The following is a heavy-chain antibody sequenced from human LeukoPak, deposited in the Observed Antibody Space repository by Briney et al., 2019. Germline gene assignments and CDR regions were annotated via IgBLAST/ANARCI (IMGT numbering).Heavy chain of an antibody. J-gene: IGHJ4*02. CDR3: AKGSRLREGGSYRF. CDR2: IIPIFGSA. Sequence: SVKVSCKTSGGIFSSYAINWVRQAPGQGLEWMGRIIPIFGSANYAQKFQGRVTITADKSTRTAYMELSTLRSEDTALYYCAKGSRLREGGSYRFWGQGTLVTVSS. D-gene: IGHD3-16*02. V-gene: IGHV1-69*06. CDR1: GGIFSSYA.